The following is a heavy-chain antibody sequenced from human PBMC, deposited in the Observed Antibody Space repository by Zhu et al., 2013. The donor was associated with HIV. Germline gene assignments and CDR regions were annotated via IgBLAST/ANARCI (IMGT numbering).Heavy chain of an antibody. CDR2: ISSSSSTI. CDR3: AVQRYGDYATGGY. D-gene: IGHD4-17*01. V-gene: IGHV3-48*04. J-gene: IGHJ4*02. Sequence: EVQLVESGGGLVQPGGSLRLSCAASGFTFSSYSMNWVRQAPGKGLEWVSYISSSSSTIYYADSVKGRFTISRDNAKNSLYLQMNSLRAEDTAVYYCAVQRYGDYATGGYWGQGTLVTVSS. CDR1: GFTFSSYS.